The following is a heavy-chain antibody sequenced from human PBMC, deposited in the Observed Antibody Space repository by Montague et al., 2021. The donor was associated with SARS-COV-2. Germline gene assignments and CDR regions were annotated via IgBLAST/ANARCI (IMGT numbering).Heavy chain of an antibody. CDR3: ARGYQLRFLEWSSRQSTFDS. J-gene: IGHJ4*02. D-gene: IGHD3-3*01. Sequence: SETLSLTCAVYGGSFSGYYWSRIRQHPGKGVEWIGEINHSGSTNYNPSFKSRVTISVDTTKNQFSLKLSSVNAADTAVYYCARGYQLRFLEWSSRQSTFDSWGQGTLVTVSS. V-gene: IGHV4-34*01. CDR1: GGSFSGYY. CDR2: INHSGST.